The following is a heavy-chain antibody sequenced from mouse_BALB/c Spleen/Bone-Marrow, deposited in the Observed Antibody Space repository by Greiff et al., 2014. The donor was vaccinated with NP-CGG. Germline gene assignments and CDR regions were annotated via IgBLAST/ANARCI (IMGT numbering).Heavy chain of an antibody. Sequence: QVQLQQSGPEVVKPGASVKISCKASGYVFSNSWMNWVKQRPGQGLEWIGRIYPGDGNTTYNGKFKGKATLTADKSSSTVYIQITSLTSVYSAVYFGARWWDVYFDVWGAGTTVTVSS. CDR1: GYVFSNSW. V-gene: IGHV1-82*01. CDR2: IYPGDGNT. CDR3: ARWWDVYFDV. J-gene: IGHJ1*01. D-gene: IGHD1-1*02.